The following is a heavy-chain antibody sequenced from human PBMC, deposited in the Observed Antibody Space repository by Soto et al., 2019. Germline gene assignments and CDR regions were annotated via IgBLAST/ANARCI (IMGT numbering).Heavy chain of an antibody. V-gene: IGHV1-46*01. D-gene: IGHD2-8*02. Sequence: ASVKVSCKASGYTFTSSYIHWVRQAPGQGPEWMGIINPTSGGTSYAQNLQGRVTMTRDTSTRTVYMELNSLRSDDTAVYYCARGPGASGLDVWGEGTTVTVSS. J-gene: IGHJ6*04. CDR2: INPTSGGT. CDR1: GYTFTSSY. CDR3: ARGPGASGLDV.